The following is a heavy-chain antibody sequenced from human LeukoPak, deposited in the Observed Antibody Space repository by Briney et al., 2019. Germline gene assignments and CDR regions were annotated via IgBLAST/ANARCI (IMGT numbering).Heavy chain of an antibody. CDR2: IYYSGST. D-gene: IGHD3-3*01. V-gene: IGHV4-59*01. J-gene: IGHJ5*02. Sequence: SETLSLTCTVSGGSISSYYWSWIRQPPGKGLEWIGYIYYSGSTNYNPSLKSRVTISVDTSKNQFSLKLSSVTAADTAVYYCAREGFFRWFDPWGQGTLVTVSS. CDR3: AREGFFRWFDP. CDR1: GGSISSYY.